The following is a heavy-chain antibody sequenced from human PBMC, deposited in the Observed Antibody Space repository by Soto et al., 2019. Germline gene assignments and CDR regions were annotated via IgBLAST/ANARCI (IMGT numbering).Heavy chain of an antibody. J-gene: IGHJ4*02. CDR3: ARSYSGYDQDFDS. CDR1: GYSFASYW. V-gene: IGHV5-51*06. Sequence: EVQLVQSGAEVKKPGESLKISCKASGYSFASYWIGWVRQMSGEGLEWMGIIYPGDSDTRYSPSFQGQVTISADKSISTAYLQWSSLKASDTAMYYWARSYSGYDQDFDSWGQGTLVTVSS. CDR2: IYPGDSDT. D-gene: IGHD5-12*01.